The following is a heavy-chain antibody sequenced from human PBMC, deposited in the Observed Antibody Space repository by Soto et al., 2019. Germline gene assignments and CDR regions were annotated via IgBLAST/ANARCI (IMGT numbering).Heavy chain of an antibody. Sequence: PSETLSLTCAVSGGSISSGGYSWSWIRQPPGKGLEWIGYIYHSGSTYYNPSLTSRITISVDRSKSQFSLQLSLVSAADAAVADCAREGVDIAYCMDFWGQGTTVTVSS. CDR3: AREGVDIAYCMDF. CDR1: GGSISSGGYS. J-gene: IGHJ6*02. D-gene: IGHD2-15*01. CDR2: IYHSGST. V-gene: IGHV4-30-2*01.